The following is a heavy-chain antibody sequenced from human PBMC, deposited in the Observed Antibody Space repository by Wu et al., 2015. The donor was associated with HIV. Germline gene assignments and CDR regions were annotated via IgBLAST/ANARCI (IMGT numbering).Heavy chain of an antibody. Sequence: EVQLVQSGAEVKKPGATVKISCKVSGYTFTDYYMHWVQQAPGKGLEWMGLVDPEDGETIYAEKFQGRVTMTRDTSTSTVYMELSSLRSEDTAVYYCARDTVRYRNYDSSGLVGDDAFDIWGQGTMVTVSS. J-gene: IGHJ3*02. V-gene: IGHV1-69-2*01. CDR3: ARDTVRYRNYDSSGLVGDDAFDI. CDR2: VDPEDGET. CDR1: GYTFTDYY. D-gene: IGHD3-22*01.